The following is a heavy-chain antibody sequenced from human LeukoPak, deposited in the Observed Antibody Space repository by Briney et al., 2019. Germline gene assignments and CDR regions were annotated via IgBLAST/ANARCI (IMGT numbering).Heavy chain of an antibody. V-gene: IGHV3-15*07. CDR1: GFTFSNTW. CDR3: AKSGSGWFLFDY. D-gene: IGHD6-19*01. J-gene: IGHJ4*02. CDR2: IKSKTDGGTT. Sequence: GGSLRLSCAASGFTFSNTWMNWVRQAPGKGLEWVGRIKSKTDGGTTDYAAPVKGRFTISRDDSKNTLYLQMNSLKTEDTAVYYCAKSGSGWFLFDYWGQGTLVTVSS.